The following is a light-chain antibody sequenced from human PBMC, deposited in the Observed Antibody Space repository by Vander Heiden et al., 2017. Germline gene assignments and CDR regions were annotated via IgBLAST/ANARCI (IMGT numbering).Light chain of an antibody. J-gene: IGKJ2*01. Sequence: DIQMTQSPLSLPASVGERATITCRASQSISSYLNWYQQQPGSAPQLLIYAASSLQSGVPSRFSSSSSGTDFTLTISSLQPEDFAAYYCQQRYSTPPYTFGQGTKLEIK. CDR3: QQRYSTPPYT. CDR1: QSISSY. V-gene: IGKV1-39*01. CDR2: AAS.